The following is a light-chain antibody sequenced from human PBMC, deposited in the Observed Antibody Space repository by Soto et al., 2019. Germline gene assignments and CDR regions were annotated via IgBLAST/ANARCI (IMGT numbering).Light chain of an antibody. CDR3: QQGYSTLLT. V-gene: IGKV1-39*01. Sequence: DIQMTQSPSTLSASVGDRVTITCRASQSISSYLNWYQQKPGKAPKLLIYAASSLQSGVPSRFSGSGSGTDFTLTISSLQPEDFATYFCQQGYSTLLTLAEGPRWIS. CDR1: QSISSY. J-gene: IGKJ4*01. CDR2: AAS.